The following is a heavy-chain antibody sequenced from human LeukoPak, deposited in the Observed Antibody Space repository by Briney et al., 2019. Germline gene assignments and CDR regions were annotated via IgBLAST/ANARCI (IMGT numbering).Heavy chain of an antibody. CDR1: GFIFSSYG. Sequence: GGSLRLSCAASGFIFSSYGMHWVRQAPGKGLEWVAVIWYDGSNKYYADSVKGRFTISRDNSKNTLYLQMTSLRAEDTAVYYCARDGDGYCSSTSCYVPYYYGMDVWGQGTTVTVSS. CDR3: ARDGDGYCSSTSCYVPYYYGMDV. V-gene: IGHV3-33*01. CDR2: IWYDGSNK. J-gene: IGHJ6*02. D-gene: IGHD2-2*03.